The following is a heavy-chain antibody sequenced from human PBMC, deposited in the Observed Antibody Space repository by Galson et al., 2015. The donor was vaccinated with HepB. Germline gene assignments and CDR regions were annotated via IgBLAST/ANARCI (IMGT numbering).Heavy chain of an antibody. D-gene: IGHD3-3*01. J-gene: IGHJ6*03. CDR1: GYTFTSYG. CDR2: ISAYNGNT. CDR3: VRGPVRFLEGEYMDV. Sequence: SVKVSCKASGYTFTSYGISWVRQAPGQGLEWMGWISAYNGNTNYAQKLQGRVTMTTDTSTSTAYMELRSLRSDDTAVYYCVRGPVRFLEGEYMDVWGKGTTVTVSS. V-gene: IGHV1-18*01.